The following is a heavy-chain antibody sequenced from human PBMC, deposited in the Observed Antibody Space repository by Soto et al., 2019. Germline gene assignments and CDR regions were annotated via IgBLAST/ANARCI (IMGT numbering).Heavy chain of an antibody. J-gene: IGHJ3*02. Sequence: ASVKVSCKASGYTFTSYYMHWVRQAPGQGLEWMGKISAYNGNTNYAQKLQGRVTMTTDTSTSTAYIELRSLRSDDTAVYYCARGQLGYCSGGSCYPWDAFDIWGQGTMVTVSS. CDR1: GYTFTSYY. D-gene: IGHD2-15*01. CDR3: ARGQLGYCSGGSCYPWDAFDI. CDR2: ISAYNGNT. V-gene: IGHV1-18*04.